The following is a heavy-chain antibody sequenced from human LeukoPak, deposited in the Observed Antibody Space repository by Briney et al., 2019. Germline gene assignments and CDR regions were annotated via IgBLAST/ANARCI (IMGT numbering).Heavy chain of an antibody. CDR2: IYYSGST. V-gene: IGHV4-59*08. Sequence: PSETLSLTCTVSGGSISSYYWSWIRQPPGKGLEWIGNIYYSGSTNYNPSLKSRVTISVDTSKDQFSLKLSSVTAADTAIYYCARSYCSGGSCWVYFDYWGQGTLVTVSS. CDR3: ARSYCSGGSCWVYFDY. D-gene: IGHD2-15*01. CDR1: GGSISSYY. J-gene: IGHJ4*02.